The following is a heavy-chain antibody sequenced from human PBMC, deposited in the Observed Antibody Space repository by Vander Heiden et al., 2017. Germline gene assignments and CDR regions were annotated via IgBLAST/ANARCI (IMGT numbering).Heavy chain of an antibody. CDR1: RFTFSDYY. J-gene: IGHJ6*02. CDR2: ISSSGSTI. CDR3: ARVWRSMDV. Sequence: QGQLVESRGGLVMPGCFLRLPRAASRFTFSDYYMTFILQAPGVGLEWISYISSSGSTIYYADSGKGRFTISRDNAKNALYLQMNSLRAEDTAVYYCARVWRSMDVWGQVTTVTVSS. V-gene: IGHV3-11*01.